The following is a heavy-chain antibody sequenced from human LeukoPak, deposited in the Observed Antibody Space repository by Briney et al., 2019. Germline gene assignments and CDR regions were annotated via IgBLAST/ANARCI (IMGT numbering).Heavy chain of an antibody. D-gene: IGHD3-10*01. Sequence: SVKVSCKASGGTFSSYALSWVRQAPGQGLEWMGGIIPISDTANYAQKFQGRVTITADESTNTAYMELSSLRSEDTAVYYCARDPYGSGLDAFDIWGQGRIVTVSS. V-gene: IGHV1-69*01. CDR2: IIPISDTA. CDR3: ARDPYGSGLDAFDI. J-gene: IGHJ3*02. CDR1: GGTFSSYA.